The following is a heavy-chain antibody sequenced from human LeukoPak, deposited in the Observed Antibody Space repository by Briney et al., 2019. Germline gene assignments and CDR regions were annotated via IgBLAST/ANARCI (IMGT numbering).Heavy chain of an antibody. J-gene: IGHJ4*02. CDR1: GGSISSYY. Sequence: SETLSLTCTVSGGSISSYYWSWIRQPPGKGLEWIGYIYYSGSTNYNPSLKSRVTISVDTPKNQFSLKLSSVTAADTAVYYCARLGGGYKFDYWGQGALVTVSS. CDR3: ARLGGGYKFDY. D-gene: IGHD5-24*01. V-gene: IGHV4-59*08. CDR2: IYYSGST.